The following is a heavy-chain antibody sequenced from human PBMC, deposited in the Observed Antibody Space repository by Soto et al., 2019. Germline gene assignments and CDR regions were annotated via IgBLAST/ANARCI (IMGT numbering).Heavy chain of an antibody. D-gene: IGHD5-18*01. V-gene: IGHV4-34*01. CDR2: INHSGST. CDR1: GGSFSGYY. J-gene: IGHJ5*02. CDR3: ATGAWIQLWKRVNWFDP. Sequence: QVQLQQWGAGLLKPSKTLSLTCAVYGGSFSGYYWSWIRQPRGKGLEWIGEINHSGSTNYNPSLKSRVTISVDTSKNQFSLKLSSVTAADTAVYYCATGAWIQLWKRVNWFDPWGQGTLVTVSS.